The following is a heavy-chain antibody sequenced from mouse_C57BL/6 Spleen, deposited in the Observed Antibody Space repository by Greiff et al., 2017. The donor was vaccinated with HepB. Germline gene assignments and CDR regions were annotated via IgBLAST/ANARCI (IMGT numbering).Heavy chain of an antibody. CDR3: ARREITTVRGAYFDV. CDR2: INPSSGYT. J-gene: IGHJ1*03. V-gene: IGHV1-4*01. D-gene: IGHD1-1*01. CDR1: GYTFTSYT. Sequence: VQLQESGAELARPGASVKMSCKASGYTFTSYTMHWVKQRPGQGLEWIGYINPSSGYTKYNQKFKDKATLTADKSSSTAYMQLSSLTSEDSAVYYCARREITTVRGAYFDVWGTGTTVTVSS.